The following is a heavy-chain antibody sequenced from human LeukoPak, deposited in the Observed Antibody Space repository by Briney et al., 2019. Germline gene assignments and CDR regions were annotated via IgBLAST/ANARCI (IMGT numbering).Heavy chain of an antibody. D-gene: IGHD2-15*01. V-gene: IGHV3-7*01. CDR1: GFTFSSYW. CDR3: ARDTGGGKFDY. Sequence: PGGSLRLSCAASGFTFSSYWMSWVRQAPGRGLEWVANIRQDGNEKNHVDSVRGRFTISRDNANNSLYLQMNSLRAEDTAVYYCARDTGGGKFDYWGQGTLVTVSS. CDR2: IRQDGNEK. J-gene: IGHJ4*02.